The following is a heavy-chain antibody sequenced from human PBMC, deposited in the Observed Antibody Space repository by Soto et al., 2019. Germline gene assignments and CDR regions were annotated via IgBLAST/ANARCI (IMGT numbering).Heavy chain of an antibody. V-gene: IGHV2-5*02. Sequence: QITLKESGPTLVRPTQTLTLTCTFSGFSLTTTGVGVAWIRQPPGKALEWLALIYWDDDKRYSPSLRSRLTIXKXXSQSQVVLTMTSMDPVDTGTYSCAHRQPRGYYFDYWGQGTLVTVSS. CDR3: AHRQPRGYYFDY. D-gene: IGHD3-10*01. J-gene: IGHJ4*02. CDR1: GFSLTTTGVG. CDR2: IYWDDDK.